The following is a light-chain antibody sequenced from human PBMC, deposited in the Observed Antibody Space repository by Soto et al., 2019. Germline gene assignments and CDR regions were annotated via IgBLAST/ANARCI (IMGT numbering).Light chain of an antibody. CDR3: QQNFNYPRT. J-gene: IGKJ1*01. CDR2: AAS. V-gene: IGKV1-8*01. Sequence: AIQMTQSPSSVSASTGDSVNISCRATQTIYKYLAWYQQKPGKPPHLLIYAASTLQSGVPSRFNGSGSGTDFTLTITALQSEDSATYYCQQNFNYPRTFGQGTKVDI. CDR1: QTIYKY.